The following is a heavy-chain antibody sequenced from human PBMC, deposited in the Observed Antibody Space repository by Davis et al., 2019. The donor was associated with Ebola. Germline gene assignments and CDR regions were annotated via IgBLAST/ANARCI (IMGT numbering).Heavy chain of an antibody. D-gene: IGHD3-10*01. Sequence: PGGSLRLSCAASGFTFSDNYMSWISQAPGKGLERVSYISRIGSTIYYADSVKGRFTIPRDNAKKSLYLQMNSLRAEDTAVYYCAKGRYGSANHNWFDPWGQGTLVTVSS. CDR3: AKGRYGSANHNWFDP. CDR2: ISRIGSTI. V-gene: IGHV3-11*01. J-gene: IGHJ5*02. CDR1: GFTFSDNY.